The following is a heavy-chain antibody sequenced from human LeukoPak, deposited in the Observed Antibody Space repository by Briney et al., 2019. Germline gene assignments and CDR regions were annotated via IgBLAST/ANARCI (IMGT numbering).Heavy chain of an antibody. D-gene: IGHD5-24*01. CDR3: ARVKRFGDYLDY. V-gene: IGHV4-31*03. Sequence: PSQTLSLTCTVSGGSTGSGDYYWSWIRQHPGTGLEWIGYIYYSGSTYYNPSLRSRLTISIDTSKNQFSLKLTSVTAADTAVYYCARVKRFGDYLDYWGQGTLVTVSS. CDR2: IYYSGST. J-gene: IGHJ4*02. CDR1: GGSTGSGDYY.